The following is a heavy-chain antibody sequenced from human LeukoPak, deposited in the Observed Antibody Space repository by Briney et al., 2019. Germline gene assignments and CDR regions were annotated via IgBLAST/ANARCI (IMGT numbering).Heavy chain of an antibody. D-gene: IGHD2-21*02. CDR2: INRDGTHK. J-gene: IGHJ3*01. CDR3: ARDPTVTNWHDAFHE. Sequence: GGSLRLSCAASGFTLSNFWMNWVRQAPGKGLEWVAIINRDGTHKEYGDSVEGRFTISRDNAKNSLYLQMNSLRADDTAVYYCARDPTVTNWHDAFHEWGQATKVTVGS. V-gene: IGHV3-7*05. CDR1: GFTLSNFW.